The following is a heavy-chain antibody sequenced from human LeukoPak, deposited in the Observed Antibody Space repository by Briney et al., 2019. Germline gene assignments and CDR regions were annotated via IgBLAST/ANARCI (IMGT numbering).Heavy chain of an antibody. CDR2: IYFSGST. D-gene: IGHD2-15*01. CDR3: ARVKRDCGGGYCCFDYFDY. Sequence: SETLSLTCTVSGGSFSVSPYYWAWIRQPPGKGLEWIGNIYFSGSTFYSPSLKSRVTMSVDTSKNQFSLKLSSVTAADTAIYYCARVKRDCGGGYCCFDYFDYWGQGTLVTVSS. CDR1: GGSFSVSPYY. J-gene: IGHJ4*02. V-gene: IGHV4-39*01.